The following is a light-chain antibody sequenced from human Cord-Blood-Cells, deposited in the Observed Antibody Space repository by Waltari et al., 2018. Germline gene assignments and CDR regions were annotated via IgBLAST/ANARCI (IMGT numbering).Light chain of an antibody. J-gene: IGLJ1*01. V-gene: IGLV2-23*03. CDR3: CSYAGSSTFV. Sequence: QSALTQPASASGSPGQSITISCTGTSSDVGRYNLVSWDQQHPGKAPKLMIYEGSKRPSGVSNRFSGSKSGNTASLTISGLQAEDVADYYCCSYAGSSTFVFGTGTKVTVL. CDR1: SSDVGRYNL. CDR2: EGS.